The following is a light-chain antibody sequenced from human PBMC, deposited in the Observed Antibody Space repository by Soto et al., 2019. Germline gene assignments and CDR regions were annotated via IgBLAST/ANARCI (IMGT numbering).Light chain of an antibody. CDR2: WAS. CDR3: AAWDDTLNGLV. J-gene: IGLJ2*01. Sequence: QSVLTQPPSASGTPGQRVTISCSGSSSNIGSNYVYWYQQVPGTAPRLLMYWASQRPSGVPDRFSGSKSGTSASLAISGLRSEYEADYYCAAWDDTLNGLVFGGGTKLTVL. CDR1: SSNIGSNY. V-gene: IGLV1-47*01.